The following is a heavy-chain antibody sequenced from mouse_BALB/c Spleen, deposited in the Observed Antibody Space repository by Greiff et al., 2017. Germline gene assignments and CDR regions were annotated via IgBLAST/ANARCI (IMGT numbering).Heavy chain of an antibody. CDR1: GFTFSDYY. V-gene: IGHV5-4*02. D-gene: IGHD2-4*01. CDR3: ARDGDYDHYFDY. Sequence: DVMLVESGGGLVKPGGSLKLSCAASGFTFSDYYMYWVRQTPEKRLEWVATISDGGSYTYYPDSVKGRFTISRDNAKNNLYLQMSSLKSEDTAMYYCARDGDYDHYFDYWGQGTTLTVSS. CDR2: ISDGGSYT. J-gene: IGHJ2*01.